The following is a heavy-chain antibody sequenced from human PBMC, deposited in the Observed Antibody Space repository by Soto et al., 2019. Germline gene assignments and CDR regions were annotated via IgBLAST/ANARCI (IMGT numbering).Heavy chain of an antibody. J-gene: IGHJ6*02. CDR3: AKSNRESHYYYYGMDV. Sequence: PGGSLRLSCAASGFTFSSYAMSWVRQAPGKGLEWVSAISGSGVSTYYADSVKGRFTISRDNSKNTLYLQMNSLRAEDTAVYYCAKSNRESHYYYYGMDVWGQGTTVTVSS. CDR2: ISGSGVST. V-gene: IGHV3-23*01. CDR1: GFTFSSYA. D-gene: IGHD4-4*01.